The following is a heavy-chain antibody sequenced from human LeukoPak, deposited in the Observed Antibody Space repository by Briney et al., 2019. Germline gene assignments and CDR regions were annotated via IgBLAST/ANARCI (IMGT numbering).Heavy chain of an antibody. V-gene: IGHV3-21*01. J-gene: IGHJ4*02. Sequence: GGSLRLSCAASGFTFSGYWMSWVRQAPGKGLEWVSSISSSSSYIYYADSVKGRFTISRDNAKNSLYLKMHSLRAEDTAVYYCARQRWGAQGDYWGQGTLVTVSS. D-gene: IGHD1-26*01. CDR1: GFTFSGYW. CDR3: ARQRWGAQGDY. CDR2: ISSSSSYI.